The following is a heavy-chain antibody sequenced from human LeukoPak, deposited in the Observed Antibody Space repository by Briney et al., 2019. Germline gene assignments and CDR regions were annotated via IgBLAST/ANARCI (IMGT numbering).Heavy chain of an antibody. J-gene: IGHJ4*02. CDR1: GFTFSSYG. Sequence: PGGSLRLSCAASGFTFSSYGMHWVRQAPGKGLEWVAVIWYDGSNKYYADSVKGRFTISRDNSKNTLYLQMNSLRAEDTAVYYCARYSGSYHYPYYFAYWGQGTLVTVSS. CDR3: ARYSGSYHYPYYFAY. CDR2: IWYDGSNK. V-gene: IGHV3-33*01. D-gene: IGHD1-26*01.